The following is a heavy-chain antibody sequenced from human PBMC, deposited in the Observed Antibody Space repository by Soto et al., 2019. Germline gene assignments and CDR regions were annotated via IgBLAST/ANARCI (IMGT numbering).Heavy chain of an antibody. V-gene: IGHV1-2*07. Sequence: DSVKVSCKASGYPFTGYYMHLVRQAPGQGLEWMGWINPNSGGTNYAHKFQGRVTMTRDTSISTAYMELSRLRSDDTAVYYCARSKSGSDDNWFDPWGQGTMVTVSS. D-gene: IGHD5-12*01. CDR3: ARSKSGSDDNWFDP. CDR2: INPNSGGT. J-gene: IGHJ5*02. CDR1: GYPFTGYY.